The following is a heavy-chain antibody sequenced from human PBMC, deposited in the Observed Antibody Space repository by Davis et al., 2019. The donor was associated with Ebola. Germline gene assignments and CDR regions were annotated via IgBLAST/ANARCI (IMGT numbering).Heavy chain of an antibody. D-gene: IGHD2-8*02. Sequence: GESLKISCAASGFTFSSYGMHWVRQAPGKGLEWVAVIWYDGSNKYYADSVKGRFTISRDNSKNTLYLQMNSLRAEDTAVYYCAKAEGYCTGGVCSPVYYFDYWGQGTLVTVSS. CDR2: IWYDGSNK. J-gene: IGHJ4*02. CDR3: AKAEGYCTGGVCSPVYYFDY. CDR1: GFTFSSYG. V-gene: IGHV3-33*06.